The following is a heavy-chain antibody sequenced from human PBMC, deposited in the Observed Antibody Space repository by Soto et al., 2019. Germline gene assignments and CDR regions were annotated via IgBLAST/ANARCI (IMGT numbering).Heavy chain of an antibody. CDR2: ISAYNGNT. D-gene: IGHD4-4*01. J-gene: IGHJ6*02. CDR3: ARGVFYRFSYYYYAMVV. CDR1: GYTFTSYG. V-gene: IGHV1-18*04. Sequence: ASVKVSCKASGYTFTSYGISWVRQAPGQGLEWMGWISAYNGNTNYAQKLQGRVTMTTDTSTSTAYMELRSLRSDDTAVYYCARGVFYRFSYYYYAMVVWRPGTTVTVPS.